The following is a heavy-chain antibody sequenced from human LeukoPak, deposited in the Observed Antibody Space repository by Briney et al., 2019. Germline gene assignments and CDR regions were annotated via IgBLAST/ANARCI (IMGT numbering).Heavy chain of an antibody. CDR2: IIPIFGTA. V-gene: IGHV1-69*13. CDR1: GGTFSSYA. CDR3: ARVLGYCSGGSCYSRDWFDP. D-gene: IGHD2-15*01. J-gene: IGHJ5*02. Sequence: ASVKVSCKAPGGTFSSYAISWVRQAPGQGLEWMGGIIPIFGTANYAQKFQGRVTITADESTSTAYMELSSLRSEDTAVYYCARVLGYCSGGSCYSRDWFDPWGQGTLVTVSS.